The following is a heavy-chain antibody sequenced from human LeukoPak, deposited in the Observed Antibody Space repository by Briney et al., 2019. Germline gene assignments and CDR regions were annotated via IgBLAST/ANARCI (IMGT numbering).Heavy chain of an antibody. V-gene: IGHV3-7*04. CDR1: GFTFSSYW. CDR2: IKQDGSEE. J-gene: IGHJ4*02. CDR3: AGGRVVAGSYWMYNFDY. D-gene: IGHD1-26*01. Sequence: PGGSLRLSCAASGFTFSSYWMSWVRQAPGKGLEWVANIKQDGSEEYYVDSVKGRFTISRDNAKNSLYLQMNSLRAEDTAVYYCAGGRVVAGSYWMYNFDYWGQGTLVTVSS.